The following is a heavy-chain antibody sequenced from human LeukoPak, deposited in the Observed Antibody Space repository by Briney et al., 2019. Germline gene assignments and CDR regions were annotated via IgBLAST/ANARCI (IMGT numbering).Heavy chain of an antibody. CDR2: INPSGGST. V-gene: IGHV1-46*01. Sequence: ASVKVSCKASGYIFTSYYMHWVRQAPGQGLEWMGIINPSGGSTSYAQKFQGRLTMTRDMSTSTVYMELSSLRSEDTAVYYCATIEAVRFHYWGQGTLVTVSS. D-gene: IGHD6-19*01. J-gene: IGHJ4*02. CDR1: GYIFTSYY. CDR3: ATIEAVRFHY.